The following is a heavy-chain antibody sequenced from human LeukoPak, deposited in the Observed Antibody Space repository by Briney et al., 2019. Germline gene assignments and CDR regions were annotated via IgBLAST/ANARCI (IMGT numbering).Heavy chain of an antibody. Sequence: ASVKVSCKVSGYTLTELSMHWVRQAPGKGLEWMGGFDPEDGETIYAQKFQGRVTMTEDTSTDTAYMELSSLRSEDTAVYYCATGVLSRSGVDYWGQGTLVTVSS. J-gene: IGHJ4*02. CDR2: FDPEDGET. D-gene: IGHD2/OR15-2a*01. V-gene: IGHV1-24*01. CDR1: GYTLTELS. CDR3: ATGVLSRSGVDY.